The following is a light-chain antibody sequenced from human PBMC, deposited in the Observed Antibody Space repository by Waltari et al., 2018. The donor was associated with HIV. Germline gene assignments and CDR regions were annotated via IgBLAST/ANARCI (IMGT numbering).Light chain of an antibody. V-gene: IGKV3-20*01. CDR2: GAS. Sequence: EIVLTQSPGTLSLSPGESATLSCRASQSVGRNFLAWYQQKPGQAPRLLIYGASSRATGIPDRFSGSGSGTDFTLTISRLEPEDIAVYFCQQYGSSPGTFGQGTKLEIK. J-gene: IGKJ2*01. CDR1: QSVGRNF. CDR3: QQYGSSPGT.